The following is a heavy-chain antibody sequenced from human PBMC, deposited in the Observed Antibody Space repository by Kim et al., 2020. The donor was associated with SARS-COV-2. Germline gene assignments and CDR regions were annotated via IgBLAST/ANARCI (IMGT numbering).Heavy chain of an antibody. V-gene: IGHV3-23*01. D-gene: IGHD3-3*01. CDR1: GFTFSSYA. J-gene: IGHJ5*02. Sequence: GGSLRLSCAASGFTFSSYAMSWVRQAPGKGLEWVSAISGSGGSTYYADSVKGRFTISRDNSKNTLYLQMNSLRAEDTAVYYCAKEGFGITIFGVVNNWFDPWGEGTLVTVSS. CDR2: ISGSGGST. CDR3: AKEGFGITIFGVVNNWFDP.